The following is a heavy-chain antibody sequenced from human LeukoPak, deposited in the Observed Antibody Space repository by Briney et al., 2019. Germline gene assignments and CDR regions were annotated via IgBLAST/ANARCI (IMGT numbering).Heavy chain of an antibody. CDR3: ARAAYDSSGYLTL. Sequence: GRSLRLSCAASGFTFSSYGMHWVRQAPGKGLEWVAVIWYDGTNKYYADSVKGRFTISRDNSKNTLFLQMNILRAEDTAVYYCARAAYDSSGYLTLWGQGTLVAVSS. J-gene: IGHJ4*02. CDR2: IWYDGTNK. D-gene: IGHD3-22*01. V-gene: IGHV3-33*01. CDR1: GFTFSSYG.